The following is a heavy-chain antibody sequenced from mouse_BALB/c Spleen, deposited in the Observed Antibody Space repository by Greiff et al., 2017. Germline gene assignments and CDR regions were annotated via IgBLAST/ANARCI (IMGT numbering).Heavy chain of an antibody. CDR3: ARDYGSSPWYFDV. CDR1: GFNIKDTY. J-gene: IGHJ1*01. Sequence: VQLQQSGAELVRPGALVKLSCKASGFNIKDTYMHWVKQRPEQGLEWIGRIDPANGNTKYDPKFQGKATITADTSSNTAYLQLSSLTSEDTAVYYCARDYGSSPWYFDVWGAGTTVTVSS. D-gene: IGHD1-1*01. V-gene: IGHV14-3*02. CDR2: IDPANGNT.